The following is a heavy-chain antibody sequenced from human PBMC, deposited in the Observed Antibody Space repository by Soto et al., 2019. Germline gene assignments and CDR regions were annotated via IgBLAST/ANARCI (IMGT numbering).Heavy chain of an antibody. Sequence: QVQLQESGPRLVQPSPTLSLTCTVSGGPIRRRGYYWSWIRQHPGQGLEWIGFVYYSGITDYNPSLKSRVTISADTSKNQFSLNLRSVTAADTAVYYCASSGAREGDWFDPWGQGTLVTVSS. CDR3: ASSGAREGDWFDP. V-gene: IGHV4-31*03. J-gene: IGHJ5*02. D-gene: IGHD3-16*01. CDR1: GGPIRRRGYY. CDR2: VYYSGIT.